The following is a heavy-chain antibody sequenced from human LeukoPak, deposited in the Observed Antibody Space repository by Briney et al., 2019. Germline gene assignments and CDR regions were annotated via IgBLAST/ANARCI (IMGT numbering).Heavy chain of an antibody. D-gene: IGHD3-22*01. CDR1: GGSISSSSYY. CDR2: IYYSGST. Sequence: SETLSLTCTVSGGSISSSSYYWGWIRQPPGKGLEWIGSIYYSGSTYYNPSLKSRVTISVDTSKNQFSLKLSSVTAADTAVYYCARQYTPPTYYYDSSGYHFGYWGQGTLVTVSS. V-gene: IGHV4-39*01. CDR3: ARQYTPPTYYYDSSGYHFGY. J-gene: IGHJ4*02.